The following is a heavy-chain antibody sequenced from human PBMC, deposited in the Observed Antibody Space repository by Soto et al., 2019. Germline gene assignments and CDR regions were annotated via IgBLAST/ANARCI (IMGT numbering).Heavy chain of an antibody. D-gene: IGHD3-10*02. CDR1: EYSYISYW. V-gene: IGHV5-51*01. Sequence: VQSLKISGKGSEYSYISYWIGSVRQMPGKGLEWMGAIYPGDSDIRYSPSFQDQVTISADKSINTAYLQWSSLKASDTAIYYCARYLREFGMDVWGQGTTVTVSS. CDR3: ARYLREFGMDV. J-gene: IGHJ6*02. CDR2: IYPGDSDI.